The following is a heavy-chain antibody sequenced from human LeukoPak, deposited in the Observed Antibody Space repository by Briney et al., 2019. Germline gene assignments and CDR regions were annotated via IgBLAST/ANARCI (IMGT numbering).Heavy chain of an antibody. J-gene: IGHJ5*02. V-gene: IGHV4-39*07. CDR3: ARDTPPGGPAPAWFDP. Sequence: SETLSLTCTVSGGSIISSSYYWGWIRQPPGKGLEWIGSIYYTGSTYYNPSLRSRVTMSVDTSKNQFSLKLSSVTAADTAVYYCARDTPPGGPAPAWFDPWGQGTLVTVSS. CDR1: GGSIISSSYY. CDR2: IYYTGST. D-gene: IGHD2-2*01.